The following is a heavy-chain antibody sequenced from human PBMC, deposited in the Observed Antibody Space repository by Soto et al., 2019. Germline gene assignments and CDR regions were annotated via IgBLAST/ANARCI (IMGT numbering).Heavy chain of an antibody. J-gene: IGHJ5*02. D-gene: IGHD1-26*01. CDR2: ISNSGDTI. Sequence: QVQLVESGGGLVRPGGSLRVSCVASGFTFSDYYMSWIRQAPGKGLEWVSYISNSGDTIYYADSVKGRFTISRDNANNSLYLQMNSLGADDTAVYYCARGREWFDPWGQGSLVIVSS. CDR3: ARGREWFDP. CDR1: GFTFSDYY. V-gene: IGHV3-11*01.